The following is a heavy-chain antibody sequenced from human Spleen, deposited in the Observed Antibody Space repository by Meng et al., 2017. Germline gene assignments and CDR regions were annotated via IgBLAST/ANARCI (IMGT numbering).Heavy chain of an antibody. CDR1: SGSITSGDYS. D-gene: IGHD5-18*01. CDR3: ARDLQGYIYAFGY. V-gene: IGHV4-30-4*01. Sequence: QFHLQESGPGRVESSQALSLTCTLSSGSITSGDYSWSWIGQPPGKGLEWIGYIYYTGRTYYNPSLESRVTISVDTSKNLFALKLSSVTAADTAMYYCARDLQGYIYAFGYWGQGTLVTVSS. J-gene: IGHJ4*02. CDR2: IYYTGRT.